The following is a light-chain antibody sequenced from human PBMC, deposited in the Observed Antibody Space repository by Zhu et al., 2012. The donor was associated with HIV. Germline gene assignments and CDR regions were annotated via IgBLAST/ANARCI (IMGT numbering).Light chain of an antibody. J-gene: IGKJ1*01. CDR3: QQRSDWPLWT. Sequence: EIVLTQSPVTLSLSPGERATLSCRASRSISSYLVWYQQKPGQAPRLLIYDASNRATGIPARFSGRGSGTDFILTISSLEPEDFAVYYCQQRSDWPLWTFGQGTRVEIK. V-gene: IGKV3-11*01. CDR2: DAS. CDR1: RSISSY.